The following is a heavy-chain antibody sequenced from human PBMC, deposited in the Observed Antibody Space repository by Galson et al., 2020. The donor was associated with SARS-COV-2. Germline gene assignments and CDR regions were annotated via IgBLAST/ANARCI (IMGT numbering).Heavy chain of an antibody. J-gene: IGHJ4*02. CDR1: GYSFTNYW. CDR3: ARRFHRDGYNYEIDY. CDR2: IXXXXXXT. D-gene: IGHD5-12*01. Sequence: GESLKISCKGSGYSFTNYWIGWVRQMPGKGLEWMGXIXXXXXXTXXXXSFQGQVTISADNSISTAYLQWSSLKASDTAMYYCARRFHRDGYNYEIDYWGQGTLVTVSS. V-gene: IGHV5-51*01.